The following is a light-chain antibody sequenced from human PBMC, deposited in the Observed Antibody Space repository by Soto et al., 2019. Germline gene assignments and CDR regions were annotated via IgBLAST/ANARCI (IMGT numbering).Light chain of an antibody. CDR1: SSNIGAGYD. CDR2: GNT. J-gene: IGLJ1*01. V-gene: IGLV1-40*01. CDR3: QSYDSSLSGYV. Sequence: QSVLTQPPPVSGAPGQRLTISCTGSSSNIGAGYDVHWYQQLPGTAAKLLMYGNTNRPSGVPDRFSGCKSGTSASLAITALQAEDEADYYCQSYDSSLSGYVFGTGTKVTVL.